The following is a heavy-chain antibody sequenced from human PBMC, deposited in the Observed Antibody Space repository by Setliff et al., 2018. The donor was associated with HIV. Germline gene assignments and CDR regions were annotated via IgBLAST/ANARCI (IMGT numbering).Heavy chain of an antibody. CDR2: VDWDDDK. Sequence: SGPTLVNPTQTLTLTCTFSGLSLSTSGMRVSWIRQPPGKALEWLARVDWDDDKRYNPSLKDRLTITKATSNNHVVLMMSNMDPADTATYYCTHVNNFRSVYFASWGQGTLVTVSS. CDR3: THVNNFRSVYFAS. D-gene: IGHD1-1*01. J-gene: IGHJ4*02. V-gene: IGHV2-5*08. CDR1: GLSLSTSGMR.